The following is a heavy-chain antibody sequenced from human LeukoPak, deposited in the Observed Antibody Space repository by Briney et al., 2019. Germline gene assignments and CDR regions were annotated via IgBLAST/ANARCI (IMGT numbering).Heavy chain of an antibody. CDR3: AKSLRGTGLDAFDI. V-gene: IGHV3-30*18. D-gene: IGHD2-8*02. CDR2: ISYDGSDK. J-gene: IGHJ3*02. CDR1: GFTFSAYA. Sequence: SGGSLRLSCAASGFTFSAYAMHWVRQAPGKGLEWVALISYDGSDKYYAGSVKGRFTISRGNSKNTLYLQMNSLRADDTAVYYCAKSLRGTGLDAFDIWGQGTMVTVSS.